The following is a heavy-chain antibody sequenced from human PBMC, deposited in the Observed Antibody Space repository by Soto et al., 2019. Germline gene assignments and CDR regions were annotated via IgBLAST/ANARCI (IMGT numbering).Heavy chain of an antibody. V-gene: IGHV1-18*01. CDR2: ISAHNGNT. Sequence: QVHLVQSGAEVKKPGASVKVSCKASGYTFTSYGITWVRQAPGQGLEWMGWISAHNGNTDNTQKLKGRVIATRGTSTSTAYMDLRSVRSHVTAVYSCAAGRYGYCWGQGAQVTVSS. CDR3: AAGRYGYC. CDR1: GYTFTSYG. D-gene: IGHD1-26*01. J-gene: IGHJ4*02.